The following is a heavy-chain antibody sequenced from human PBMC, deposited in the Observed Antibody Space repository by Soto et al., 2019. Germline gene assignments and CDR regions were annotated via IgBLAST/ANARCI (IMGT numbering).Heavy chain of an antibody. V-gene: IGHV2-5*02. CDR2: IYWDDDK. Sequence: HITLKESGPALVKPTQTLTLTCTLSGVSLSTSAVGVGWIRQPPGKALEWLALIYWDDDKRYRPSLESRLNITQDTSKNQVVLRLANVDPADTGTYFCAHRHRDESDGGYYPLKFDYWGQGALVTVSS. CDR3: AHRHRDESDGGYYPLKFDY. CDR1: GVSLSTSAVG. J-gene: IGHJ4*02. D-gene: IGHD3-22*01.